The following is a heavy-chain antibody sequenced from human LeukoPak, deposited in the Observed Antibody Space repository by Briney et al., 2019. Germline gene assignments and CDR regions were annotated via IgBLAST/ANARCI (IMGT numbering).Heavy chain of an antibody. D-gene: IGHD3-10*01. V-gene: IGHV1-2*02. J-gene: IGHJ3*02. CDR2: INPNSGGT. CDR3: ARGYGSGSYLHAFDI. CDR1: GYTFTSYG. Sequence: ASVKVSCKASGYTFTSYGISWVRQAPGQGLEWMGWINPNSGGTNYAQKFQGRVTMTRDTSISTAYMELSRLRSDDTAVYYCARGYGSGSYLHAFDIWGEGTIVTVSS.